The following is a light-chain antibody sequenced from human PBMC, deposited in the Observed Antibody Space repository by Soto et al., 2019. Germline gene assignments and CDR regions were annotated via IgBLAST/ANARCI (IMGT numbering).Light chain of an antibody. J-gene: IGKJ4*01. CDR3: QQRSRGLT. CDR1: QSVSSY. CDR2: DAS. V-gene: IGKV3-11*01. Sequence: EIVLTQSPATLSLSPGERAALSCRASQSVSSYLAWYQQKPGQAPRLLIYDASNRATGIPARFSGSGSGTDFTLTISSLEPEDFAVYYCQQRSRGLTFAGGTKVDIK.